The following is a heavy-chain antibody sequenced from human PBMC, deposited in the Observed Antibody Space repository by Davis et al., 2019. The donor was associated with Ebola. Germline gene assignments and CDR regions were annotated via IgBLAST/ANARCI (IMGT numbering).Heavy chain of an antibody. CDR1: GITFSNAW. CDR2: IKQDGSEK. Sequence: GESLKISCAASGITFSNAWMSWVRQAPGKGLEWVANIKQDGSEKYYVDSVKGRFTISRDNAKNSLYLQMNSLRAEDTAVYYCAREGTIRGVNFDYWGQGTLVTVSS. V-gene: IGHV3-7*03. J-gene: IGHJ4*02. CDR3: AREGTIRGVNFDY. D-gene: IGHD3-10*01.